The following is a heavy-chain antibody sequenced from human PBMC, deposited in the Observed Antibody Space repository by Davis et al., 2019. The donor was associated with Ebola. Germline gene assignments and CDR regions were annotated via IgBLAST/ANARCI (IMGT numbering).Heavy chain of an antibody. D-gene: IGHD3-3*01. Sequence: PGGSLRLSCAASGFTFSGSGMHWVRQAPGKGLEWVAVVSYDGITKSYADFAEGRFTISKDNSRNTLHLQMNSLRVDDTALYYCARWSGNRPTFYLDHWGRGTLATVSS. CDR1: GFTFSGSG. CDR2: VSYDGITK. J-gene: IGHJ4*02. V-gene: IGHV3-33*03. CDR3: ARWSGNRPTFYLDH.